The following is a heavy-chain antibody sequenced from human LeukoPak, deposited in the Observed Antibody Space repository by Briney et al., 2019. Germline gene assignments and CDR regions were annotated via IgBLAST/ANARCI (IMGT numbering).Heavy chain of an antibody. J-gene: IGHJ4*02. CDR1: GFTFSSYS. Sequence: PGGSLGLSCAASGFTFSSYSMNWVRQAPGKGLEWVSSISSSSYIYYADSVKGRFTISRDNAKNSLYLQMNSLRAEDTAVYYCARTGSSSSSGPPGYWGQGTLVTVSS. D-gene: IGHD6-6*01. CDR3: ARTGSSSSSGPPGY. V-gene: IGHV3-21*01. CDR2: ISSSSYI.